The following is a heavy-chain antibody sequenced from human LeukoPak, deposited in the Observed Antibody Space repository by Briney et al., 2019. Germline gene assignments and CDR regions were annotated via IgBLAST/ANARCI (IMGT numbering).Heavy chain of an antibody. V-gene: IGHV4-39*07. CDR3: AMKAGFFDYYYMDV. CDR1: GGSISRSSYY. CDR2: VYYGGNT. D-gene: IGHD3-3*01. J-gene: IGHJ6*03. Sequence: PSETLSLTCSVSGGSISRSSYYWGWIRQPPGKGPEWIGSVYYGGNTYYNPSLKSRVTISVDTSKNQFSLKLSSVTAADTAVYYCAMKAGFFDYYYMDVWGKGTTVTISS.